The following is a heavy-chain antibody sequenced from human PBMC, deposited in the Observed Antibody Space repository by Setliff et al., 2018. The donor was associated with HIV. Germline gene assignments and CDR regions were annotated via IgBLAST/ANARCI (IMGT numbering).Heavy chain of an antibody. Sequence: ASVKVSCKASGYVFTTYVINWVRQAPGRGLELMGWIDANTGNPRYAPGFTGRFVFSLDTSATTAHLQINGLKTDDTAVYYCARDYNYASGTYNWFDPWGQGTLVTVSS. CDR2: IDANTGNP. J-gene: IGHJ5*02. D-gene: IGHD3-10*01. CDR1: GYVFTTYV. CDR3: ARDYNYASGTYNWFDP. V-gene: IGHV7-4-1*02.